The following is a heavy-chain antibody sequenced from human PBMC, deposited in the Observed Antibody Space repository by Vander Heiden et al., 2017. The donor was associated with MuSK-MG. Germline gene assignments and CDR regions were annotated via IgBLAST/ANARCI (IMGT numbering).Heavy chain of an antibody. Sequence: EVQLVQSGAEVKKPGESLKISCMGSGYSFPNYWIGWVRQMPGKGLEWMGIIYPRDSDTKYSPSFQGQVSISADKSISTAYLQWSSLKASDTAMYYCARLGGYCSSTTCAFDYWGQGTLVTVSS. CDR1: GYSFPNYW. J-gene: IGHJ4*02. V-gene: IGHV5-51*01. D-gene: IGHD2-2*01. CDR2: IYPRDSDT. CDR3: ARLGGYCSSTTCAFDY.